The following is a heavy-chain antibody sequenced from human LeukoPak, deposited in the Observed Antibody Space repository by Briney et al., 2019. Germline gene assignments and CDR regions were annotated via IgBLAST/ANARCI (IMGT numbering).Heavy chain of an antibody. CDR1: GGSISSSAYY. Sequence: PSETLSLTCTVSGGSISSSAYYWGWIRQPPGKGLEFIGNIYYSGDTYYNPSLKSRVTISVDTSKNQFSLKLSSVTAADTAVYYCARHPEDVVGATDYWGQGTLVTVSS. D-gene: IGHD1-26*01. V-gene: IGHV4-39*01. J-gene: IGHJ4*02. CDR2: IYYSGDT. CDR3: ARHPEDVVGATDY.